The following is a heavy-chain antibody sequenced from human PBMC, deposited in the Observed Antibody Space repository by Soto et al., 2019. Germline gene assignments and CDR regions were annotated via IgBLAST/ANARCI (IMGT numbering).Heavy chain of an antibody. CDR3: AIVLCGSWSPVDY. Sequence: QVQLQESGPGLVKPSGTLSLTCAVSGGSISSSNWWSWVRQPPGKGLEWIGEIYHSGSTNYNPSLESRGXXAXGXXKDRCSLKLSSVTAADTAVYYCAIVLCGSWSPVDYWGQGTLVTVAS. D-gene: IGHD6-13*01. V-gene: IGHV4-4*02. CDR1: GGSISSSNW. CDR2: IYHSGST. J-gene: IGHJ4*02.